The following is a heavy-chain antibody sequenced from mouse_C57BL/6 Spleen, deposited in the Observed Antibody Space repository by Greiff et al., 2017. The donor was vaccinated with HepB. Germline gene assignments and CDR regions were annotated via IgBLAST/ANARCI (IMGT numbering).Heavy chain of an antibody. CDR2: INPYNGGT. CDR1: GYTFTDYY. V-gene: IGHV1-19*01. CDR3: ARSTMITTIFDY. Sequence: SGPVLVKPGASVKMSCKASGYTFTDYYMNWVKQSHGKSLEWIGVINPYNGGTSYNQKFKGKATLTVDKSSSTAYMELNSLTSEDSAVYYCARSTMITTIFDYWGQGTTLTVSS. J-gene: IGHJ2*01. D-gene: IGHD2-4*01.